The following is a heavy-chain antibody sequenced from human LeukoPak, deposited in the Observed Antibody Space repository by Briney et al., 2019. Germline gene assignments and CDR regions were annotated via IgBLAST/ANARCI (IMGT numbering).Heavy chain of an antibody. Sequence: SQTLSLTCTVSGGSISSGTYYWSWIRQPAGKGLEWIGRIYTSGSTNYNPSPKSRVTISLDPSKNQFSLKLSSVTAADTAVYYCARDGSGWLNWFDPWGQGTLVTVSS. D-gene: IGHD6-19*01. CDR3: ARDGSGWLNWFDP. CDR2: IYTSGST. CDR1: GGSISSGTYY. V-gene: IGHV4-61*02. J-gene: IGHJ5*02.